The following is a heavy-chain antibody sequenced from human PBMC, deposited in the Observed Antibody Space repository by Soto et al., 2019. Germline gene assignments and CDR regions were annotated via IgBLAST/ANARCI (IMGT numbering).Heavy chain of an antibody. CDR2: IVVGSGNT. V-gene: IGHV1-58*02. CDR1: GFTFTSSA. D-gene: IGHD1-26*01. CDR3: AAAPSQANDAFDI. Sequence: ASVKVSCKASGFTFTSSAMQWVRQARGQRLEWIGWIVVGSGNTNYAQKFQERVTITRDMSTSTAYMELSSLRSEDTAVYYCAAAPSQANDAFDIWGQGTMVTVSS. J-gene: IGHJ3*02.